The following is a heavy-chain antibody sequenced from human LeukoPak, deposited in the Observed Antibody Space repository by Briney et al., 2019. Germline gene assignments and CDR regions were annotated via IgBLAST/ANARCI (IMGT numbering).Heavy chain of an antibody. CDR1: GFTFNNYW. Sequence: GGSLRLSCAASGFTFNNYWMTWVRQAPGKGLEWVANIKQDGSQKYYVDSVKGRFTISRDNAKNSVYLQMNSLRAGDTGVYYCARIGYSSSCTDYWGQGTLVTVSS. CDR3: ARIGYSSSCTDY. CDR2: IKQDGSQK. V-gene: IGHV3-7*01. D-gene: IGHD2-2*01. J-gene: IGHJ4*02.